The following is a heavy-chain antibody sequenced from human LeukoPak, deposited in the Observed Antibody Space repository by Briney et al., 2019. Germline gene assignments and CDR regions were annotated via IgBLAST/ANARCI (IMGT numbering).Heavy chain of an antibody. CDR3: ARARWSSTGWFFGY. CDR1: GFTFSSYG. V-gene: IGHV3-30*03. D-gene: IGHD6-19*01. Sequence: GRSLTLSCAASGFTFSSYGMHWVRQAPGKGLEWVAVISYDGSSKHYADSVKGRFTISRDNAKDALHLQMDNLRAEDTAVYYCARARWSSTGWFFGYWGQGTLVTVSS. J-gene: IGHJ4*02. CDR2: ISYDGSSK.